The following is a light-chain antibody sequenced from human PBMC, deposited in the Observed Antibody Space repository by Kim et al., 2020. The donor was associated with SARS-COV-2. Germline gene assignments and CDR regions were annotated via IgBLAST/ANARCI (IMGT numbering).Light chain of an antibody. V-gene: IGLV2-14*03. CDR1: SSDVGAYNL. CDR3: TSYTRSDTWV. Sequence: GQSVTISCTGTSSDVGAYNLVSWYQKHPGKAPKFMIHDVSQRPSGVSNRFSGSKSGNTASLTISRLQAEDEADYYCTSYTRSDTWVFGGGTQLTVL. CDR2: DVS. J-gene: IGLJ3*02.